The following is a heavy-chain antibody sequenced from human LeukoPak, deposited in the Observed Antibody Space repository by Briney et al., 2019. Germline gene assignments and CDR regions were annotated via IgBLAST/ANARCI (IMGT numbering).Heavy chain of an antibody. J-gene: IGHJ4*02. CDR2: ISWNSGSI. V-gene: IGHV3-9*01. Sequence: PGRSLRLSCAASGFTFDDYAMHWVRQAPGKGLEWVSGISWNSGSIGYADSVKGRFTISRDNAKNSLYLQMNSLRAEDTALYYCAKDTRWELLACFDYWGQGTLVTVSS. CDR1: GFTFDDYA. D-gene: IGHD1-26*01. CDR3: AKDTRWELLACFDY.